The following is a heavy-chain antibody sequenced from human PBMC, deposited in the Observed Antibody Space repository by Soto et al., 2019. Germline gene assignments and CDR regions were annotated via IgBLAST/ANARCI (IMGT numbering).Heavy chain of an antibody. J-gene: IGHJ5*02. CDR3: ARGRHVDTAMVLQYNWFDP. CDR2: IYHSGST. D-gene: IGHD5-18*01. V-gene: IGHV4-30-2*01. CDR1: GGSISSGGYS. Sequence: SETLSLTCAVSGGSISSGGYSWSWIRQPPGKGLEWIGYIYHSGSTYYNPSLKSRVTISVDRSKNQFSLKLNSVTAADTAVYYCARGRHVDTAMVLQYNWFDPWGQGTLVTVSS.